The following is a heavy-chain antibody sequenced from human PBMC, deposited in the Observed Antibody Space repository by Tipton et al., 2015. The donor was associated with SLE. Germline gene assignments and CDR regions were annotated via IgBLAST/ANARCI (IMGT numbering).Heavy chain of an antibody. V-gene: IGHV4-34*01. CDR3: ARARGAAASAFFDY. Sequence: TLSLTCAVYGGSFSGYYWSWIRQPPGKGLEWIGEINHSGSTNYNPSLKSRVTISVDTSKNQFSLKLSSVTAADTAVYYCARARGAAASAFFDYWGQGTLVTVSS. D-gene: IGHD6-13*01. CDR2: INHSGST. CDR1: GGSFSGYY. J-gene: IGHJ4*02.